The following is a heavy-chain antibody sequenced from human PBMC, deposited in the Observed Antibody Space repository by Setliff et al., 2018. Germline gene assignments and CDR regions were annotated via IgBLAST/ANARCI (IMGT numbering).Heavy chain of an antibody. CDR1: GGSISNYY. CDR2: IYTSGST. Sequence: SETLSLICTVSGGSISNYYWSWIRQPAGKGLEWIGRIYTSGSTYYNPSLKSRVTISIDTSKNQFSLKVSSVTAADTAVYYCARSFSRREKFLLDYWGQGALVTVSS. CDR3: ARSFSRREKFLLDY. V-gene: IGHV4-4*07. J-gene: IGHJ4*02.